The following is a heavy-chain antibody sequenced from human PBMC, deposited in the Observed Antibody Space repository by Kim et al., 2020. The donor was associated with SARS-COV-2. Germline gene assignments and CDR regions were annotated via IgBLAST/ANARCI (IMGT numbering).Heavy chain of an antibody. V-gene: IGHV1-69*06. CDR2: IIPIFGTA. CDR3: AREPLRCSSTSCYLSADDAFDI. J-gene: IGHJ3*02. CDR1: GGTFSSYA. Sequence: SVKVSCKASGGTFSSYAISWVRLAPGQGLEWMGGIIPIFGTANYAQKFQGRVTITADKSTSTAYMELSSLRSEDTAVYYFAREPLRCSSTSCYLSADDAFDIWGQGTMVTVSS. D-gene: IGHD2-2*01.